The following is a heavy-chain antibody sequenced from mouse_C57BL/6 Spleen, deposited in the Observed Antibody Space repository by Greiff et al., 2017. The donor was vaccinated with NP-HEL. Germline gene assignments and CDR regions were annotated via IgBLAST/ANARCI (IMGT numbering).Heavy chain of an antibody. J-gene: IGHJ3*01. Sequence: EVHLVESGGGLVKPGGSLKLSCAASGFTFSSYAMSWVRQTPEKRLEWVATISDGGSYTYYPDNVKGRFTISRDNAKNNLYLQMSHLKSEDTAMYYCARADDYAFAYWGQGTLVTVSA. CDR3: ARADDYAFAY. CDR1: GFTFSSYA. D-gene: IGHD2-4*01. CDR2: ISDGGSYT. V-gene: IGHV5-4*01.